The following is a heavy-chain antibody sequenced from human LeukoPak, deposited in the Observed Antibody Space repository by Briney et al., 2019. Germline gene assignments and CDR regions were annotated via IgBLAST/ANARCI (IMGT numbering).Heavy chain of an antibody. Sequence: GGSLRLSCAASGFTVSSNYMSWVRQAPGKGLEWVSVIYSGGGTYYADSVKGRFTISRDNSKNTLYLQMNSLRAEGTAVYYCAGDCSGGSCYSGLGFRDYWGQGTLVTVSS. V-gene: IGHV3-66*01. CDR1: GFTVSSNY. J-gene: IGHJ4*02. CDR3: AGDCSGGSCYSGLGFRDY. D-gene: IGHD2-15*01. CDR2: IYSGGGT.